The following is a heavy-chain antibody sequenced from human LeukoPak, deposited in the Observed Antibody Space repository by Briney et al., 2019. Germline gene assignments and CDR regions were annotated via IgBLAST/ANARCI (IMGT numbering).Heavy chain of an antibody. V-gene: IGHV3-21*01. CDR1: GFTFSSNW. Sequence: GGSLRLSCAASGFTFSSNWMHWVRQAPGKGLEWVSAISKSSTYIHYADSVKGRFTVSRDNAKNTVYLQMNSLRAEDTAVYYCVSFYETYWGRGTLVTVSS. D-gene: IGHD2/OR15-2a*01. CDR2: ISKSSTYI. CDR3: VSFYETY. J-gene: IGHJ4*02.